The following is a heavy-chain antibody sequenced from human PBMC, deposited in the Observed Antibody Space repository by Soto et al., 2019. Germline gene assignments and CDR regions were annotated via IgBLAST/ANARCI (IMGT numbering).Heavy chain of an antibody. Sequence: SETLSLTCAVYGGSFSGYCWSWIRQPPGKGLEWIGEINHSGSTNYNPSLKSRVTISVDTSKNQFSLKLSSVTAADTAVYYCARLNYDFWSGYYKARDYYYMDVWGKGTTVTVSS. CDR1: GGSFSGYC. CDR3: ARLNYDFWSGYYKARDYYYMDV. CDR2: INHSGST. V-gene: IGHV4-34*01. D-gene: IGHD3-3*01. J-gene: IGHJ6*03.